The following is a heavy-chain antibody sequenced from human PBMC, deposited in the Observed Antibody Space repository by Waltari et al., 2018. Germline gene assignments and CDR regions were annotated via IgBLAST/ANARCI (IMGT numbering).Heavy chain of an antibody. J-gene: IGHJ4*02. CDR2: AYLNNDR. Sequence: QITLKESGPSLVTPTQTLTLTCSFSGFSLRTNGLGVGWIRQPPGKTLEFLALAYLNNDRRYHPSLQSRLTITKDIFRNQVVLTMTDMSPIDTATYRCALLSGPRGSFYFADWGQGMLVTVSS. CDR3: ALLSGPRGSFYFAD. CDR1: GFSLRTNGLG. V-gene: IGHV2-5*01. D-gene: IGHD1-26*01.